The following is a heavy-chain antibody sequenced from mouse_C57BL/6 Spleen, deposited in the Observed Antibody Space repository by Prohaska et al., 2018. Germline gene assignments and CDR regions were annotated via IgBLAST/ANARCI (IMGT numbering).Heavy chain of an antibody. Sequence: AELVRPGASVTLSCTASGYTCPDSGMPWVKQTPVHGLVWIAHIDPVSRCTASNQKFKGKTILTADKSSSTAYMELRSLTSEDSAVYYCTGACPFAYWGQGTLVTVSA. D-gene: IGHD3-1*01. CDR3: TGACPFAY. CDR2: IDPVSRCT. CDR1: GYTCPDSG. J-gene: IGHJ3*01. V-gene: IGHV1-15*01.